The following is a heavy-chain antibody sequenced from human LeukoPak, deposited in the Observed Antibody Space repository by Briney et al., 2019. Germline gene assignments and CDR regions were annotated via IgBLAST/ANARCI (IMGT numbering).Heavy chain of an antibody. CDR2: IIPIFGTA. V-gene: IGHV1-69*13. CDR3: ARGPYSSSWYRNWFDP. J-gene: IGHJ5*02. Sequence: SVKVSCKASGGTFSSYAISWVRQAPGQGLEWLGGIIPIFGTANYAQKFQGRVTITADESTSTAYMELSSLRSEDTAVYYCARGPYSSSWYRNWFDPWGQGTLVTVSS. CDR1: GGTFSSYA. D-gene: IGHD6-13*01.